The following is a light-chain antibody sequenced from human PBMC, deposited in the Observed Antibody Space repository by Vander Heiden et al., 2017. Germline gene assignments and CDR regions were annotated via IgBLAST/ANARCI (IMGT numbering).Light chain of an antibody. V-gene: IGKV1-33*01. J-gene: IGKJ3*01. CDR3: QQDDDLHL. CDR1: QDINIY. Sequence: DIQMTQTPSSLSASVGDRVTITCQASQDINIYLNWYQQKPGRAPKLLIYDASNLETGVSSRFSGSGSGSDFSFTISSLQPEDIATYYCQQDDDLHLFGHGTKVDI. CDR2: DAS.